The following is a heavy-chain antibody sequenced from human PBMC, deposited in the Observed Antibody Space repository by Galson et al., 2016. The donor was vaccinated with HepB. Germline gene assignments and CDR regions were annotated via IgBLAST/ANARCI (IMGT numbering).Heavy chain of an antibody. D-gene: IGHD5-18*01. Sequence: SLRLSCAASEFTFTNYAMSWVRQAPGKGLEWVSGISGTGISTYYADSVKGRFTISRDNSKNTLYLQMNSLRADDTAVYYCAKDPLPGYNYYNYGMDVWGQGTTVTVSS. J-gene: IGHJ6*02. CDR1: EFTFTNYA. CDR2: ISGTGIST. CDR3: AKDPLPGYNYYNYGMDV. V-gene: IGHV3-23*01.